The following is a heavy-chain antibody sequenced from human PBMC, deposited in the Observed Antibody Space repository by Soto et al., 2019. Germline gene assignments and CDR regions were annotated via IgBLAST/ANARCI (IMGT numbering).Heavy chain of an antibody. J-gene: IGHJ6*02. CDR3: SADHPHMAMGWPV. V-gene: IGHV1-58*02. D-gene: IGHD1-26*01. CDR2: IVVVSGST. CDR1: GFDFGSFG. Sequence: SVKVCCKASGFDFGSFGIQFLRQTRGRGLEWIGWIVVVSGSTNYARQFQGRVAISRDMSSSTAYLDLYDLKSDDTAVYFCSADHPHMAMGWPVGGQGTPVTFSS.